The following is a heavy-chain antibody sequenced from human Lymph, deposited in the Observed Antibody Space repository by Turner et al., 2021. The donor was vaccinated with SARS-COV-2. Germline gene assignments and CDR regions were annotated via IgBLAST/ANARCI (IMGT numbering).Heavy chain of an antibody. D-gene: IGHD2-15*01. J-gene: IGHJ6*02. Sequence: QVQLVESGRGVVQPGTSLRLSCAASGFTFSSHGMHWVRQAPGKGLDWVAVIWYDGSNKYYADSVKGRFTISRDNSENTVYLQMNSLRAEDTAVYYCAREGDALAGGMDVWGQGTTVTVSS. CDR2: IWYDGSNK. V-gene: IGHV3-33*01. CDR3: AREGDALAGGMDV. CDR1: GFTFSSHG.